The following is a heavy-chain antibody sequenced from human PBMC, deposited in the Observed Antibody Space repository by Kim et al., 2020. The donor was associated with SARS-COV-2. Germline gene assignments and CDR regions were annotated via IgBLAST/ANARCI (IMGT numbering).Heavy chain of an antibody. CDR1: GSSMNDYY. CDR2: IHASGDT. V-gene: IGHV4-4*07. J-gene: IGHJ4*02. Sequence: SETLSLTCSVSGSSMNDYYWTWIRQPAGKRLEWIGRIHASGDTDQNPSLMSRLTMSLDTSKNQFSLKLRSVTAADTAIYYCARLNPPSAGWYFDFLGQG. D-gene: IGHD6-19*01. CDR3: ARLNPPSAGWYFDF.